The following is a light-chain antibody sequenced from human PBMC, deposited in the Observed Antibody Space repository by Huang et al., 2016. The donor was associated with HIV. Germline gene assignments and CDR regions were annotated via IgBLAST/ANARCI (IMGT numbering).Light chain of an antibody. V-gene: IGKV1-39*01. CDR2: TTS. Sequence: DIQMTQSPSSLSAFVGDNVTITCRASQNIDIHLNWYQQKPGKGPKLLIYTTSTLYSVVPSRFSGSGSGTHFTLTINSLQPEDSATYSCQQSYSSPRVTFGPGTKINI. J-gene: IGKJ3*01. CDR3: QQSYSSPRVT. CDR1: QNIDIH.